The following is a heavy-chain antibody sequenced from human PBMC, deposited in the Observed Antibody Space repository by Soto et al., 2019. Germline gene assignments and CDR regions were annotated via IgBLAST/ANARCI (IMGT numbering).Heavy chain of an antibody. Sequence: GGSLRLSCAASGFSFSRYAIHWVRQAPGKGLEWVAVISKDGSHKYYLESVKGRCTISRDNSKNILSLQMNSLRDEDTAVYYCARSRSGAVADSFDFWGQGTLVTVSS. V-gene: IGHV3-30*04. CDR3: ARSRSGAVADSFDF. CDR2: ISKDGSHK. D-gene: IGHD3-10*01. J-gene: IGHJ4*02. CDR1: GFSFSRYA.